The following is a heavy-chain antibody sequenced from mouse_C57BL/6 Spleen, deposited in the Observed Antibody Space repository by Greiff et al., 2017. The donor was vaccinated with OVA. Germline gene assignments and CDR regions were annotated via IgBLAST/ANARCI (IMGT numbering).Heavy chain of an antibody. V-gene: IGHV1-82*01. CDR1: GYAFSSSW. Sequence: VQLQQSGPELVKPGASVKISCKASGYAFSSSWMNWVKQRPGKGLEWIGRIYPGDGDTNSNGKCKGPATLTADNSSSTAYMQLSSLTSEDSAVYFSARDYDYDLDYAMDYWGQGTSVTVSS. CDR3: ARDYDYDLDYAMDY. CDR2: IYPGDGDT. J-gene: IGHJ4*01. D-gene: IGHD2-4*01.